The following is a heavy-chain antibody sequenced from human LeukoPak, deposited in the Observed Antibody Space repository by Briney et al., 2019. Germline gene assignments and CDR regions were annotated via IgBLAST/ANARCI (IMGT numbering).Heavy chain of an antibody. CDR2: ISSSGSTI. V-gene: IGHV3-48*03. D-gene: IGHD1-26*01. CDR1: GFTFSSYE. J-gene: IGHJ3*02. Sequence: GGSLRLSCAASGFTFSSYEMNWVRQAPGEGLEWVSYISSSGSTIYYADSVKGRFTISRDNAKNSLYLQMNSLRAEDTAVYYCARDLGVYSGSYMEEGFDIWGQGTMVTVSS. CDR3: ARDLGVYSGSYMEEGFDI.